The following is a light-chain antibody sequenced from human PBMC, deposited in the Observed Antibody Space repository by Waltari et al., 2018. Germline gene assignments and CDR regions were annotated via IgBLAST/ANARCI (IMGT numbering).Light chain of an antibody. Sequence: DIVLTQSPDSLAVSLGERATINCKSSQNVLYNSNNKNYLAWYQQKPGQPPKLLIHWASTRESGVPDRFSGSGCGTDFTLTISSLQAEDVAVYYCQQYYRSRTFGQGTKVEIK. CDR1: QNVLYNSNNKNY. V-gene: IGKV4-1*01. CDR3: QQYYRSRT. CDR2: WAS. J-gene: IGKJ1*01.